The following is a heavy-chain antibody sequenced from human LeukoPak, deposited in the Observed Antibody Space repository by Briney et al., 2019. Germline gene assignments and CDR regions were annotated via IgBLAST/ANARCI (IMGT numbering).Heavy chain of an antibody. Sequence: GGSLRLSCAASGFTFSSYSMNWVRQAPGKGLEWVAVIWYDGTNKYYGDSVKGRFTISRDNSKNTLYLQINRLRVEDTAVYYCARDKIYDFWSGHSFDYWGQGTLVTVSS. CDR3: ARDKIYDFWSGHSFDY. CDR2: IWYDGTNK. J-gene: IGHJ4*02. V-gene: IGHV3-33*08. CDR1: GFTFSSYS. D-gene: IGHD3-3*01.